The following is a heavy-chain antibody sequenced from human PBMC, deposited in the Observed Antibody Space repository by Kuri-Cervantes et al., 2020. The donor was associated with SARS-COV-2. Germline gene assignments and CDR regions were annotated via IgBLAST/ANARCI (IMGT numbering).Heavy chain of an antibody. CDR3: TGGEYCSSTSCYKDAFDI. V-gene: IGHV1-24*01. CDR1: GYTLTELS. Sequence: ASVKVSCKVSGYTLTELSMHWVRQAPGKGLEWMGGFDPEDGETIYAQKFQGRVTMTEDTSTDTAYMELSRLRSDDTAVYYCTGGEYCSSTSCYKDAFDIWGQGTMVTVSS. D-gene: IGHD2-2*02. J-gene: IGHJ3*02. CDR2: FDPEDGET.